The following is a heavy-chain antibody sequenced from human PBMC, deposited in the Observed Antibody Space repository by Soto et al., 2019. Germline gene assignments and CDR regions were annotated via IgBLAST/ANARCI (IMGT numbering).Heavy chain of an antibody. CDR1: GFTFSSYG. V-gene: IGHV3-33*01. CDR2: IWYDGSNK. D-gene: IGHD3-10*01. CDR3: ARARGVLWFGELLWDAFDI. Sequence: QVQLVESGGGVVQPGRSLRLSCAASGFTFSSYGMHWVRQAPGKGLEWVAVIWYDGSNKYYADSVKGRFTISRDNSKNTLYLQMNSLRAEDTAVYYCARARGVLWFGELLWDAFDIWGQGTMVTVSS. J-gene: IGHJ3*02.